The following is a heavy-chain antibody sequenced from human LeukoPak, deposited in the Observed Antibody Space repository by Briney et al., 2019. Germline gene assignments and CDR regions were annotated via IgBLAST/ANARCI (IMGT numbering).Heavy chain of an antibody. Sequence: SETLSLTCAVYGGSFSGYYWSWIRQPPGKGLEWIGHIYHSGSTYYNPSLKSRVTISVDRSKNQFSLKLSSVTAADTAVYYCARADGSTSCYQCPPTLLANWFDPWGQGTLVTVSS. J-gene: IGHJ5*02. CDR3: ARADGSTSCYQCPPTLLANWFDP. CDR1: GGSFSGYY. D-gene: IGHD2-2*01. V-gene: IGHV4-34*01. CDR2: IYHSGST.